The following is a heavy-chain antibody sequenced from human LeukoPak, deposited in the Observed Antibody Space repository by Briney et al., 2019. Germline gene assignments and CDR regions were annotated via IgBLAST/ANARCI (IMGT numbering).Heavy chain of an antibody. Sequence: ASVTVSCKASGYTFTSYTMHWVRQAPGQRLEWMGWINAGNGNTKYSQKFQGRVTITRDSSASTAYMELSSLRSEDTAVYYCARDASRVVVVIDYFDYWGQGTLVTVPS. CDR1: GYTFTSYT. CDR3: ARDASRVVVVIDYFDY. V-gene: IGHV1-3*01. D-gene: IGHD3-22*01. J-gene: IGHJ4*02. CDR2: INAGNGNT.